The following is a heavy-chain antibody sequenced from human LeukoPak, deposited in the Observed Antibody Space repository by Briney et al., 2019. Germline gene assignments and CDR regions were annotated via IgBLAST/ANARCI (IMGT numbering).Heavy chain of an antibody. J-gene: IGHJ4*02. Sequence: SETLSLTCAVYGGSFSGYYWSWIRQPPGKGLEWIGEINHSGSTNYNPSLKSRVTISIDTSKNQFSLELSSVTAADTAVYYCARAGYDSSGYSTYYSDYWGQGTLVTVSS. D-gene: IGHD3-22*01. CDR2: INHSGST. CDR3: ARAGYDSSGYSTYYSDY. V-gene: IGHV4-34*09. CDR1: GGSFSGYY.